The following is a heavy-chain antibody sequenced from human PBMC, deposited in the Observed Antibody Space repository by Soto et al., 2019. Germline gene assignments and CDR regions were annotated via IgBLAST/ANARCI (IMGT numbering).Heavy chain of an antibody. CDR1: GYTFSTYY. J-gene: IGHJ4*02. CDR3: ARYDYNGYYFDY. CDR2: INPSGGST. V-gene: IGHV1-46*01. Sequence: ASVKVSCKASGYTFSTYYMHWVRQAPGQGYEWMGIINPSGGSTTYAQKFQGRVTMTRDTSTTTVYIELSSLKYKDTVVYYCARYDYNGYYFDYWGQGTLVTVSS. D-gene: IGHD4-4*01.